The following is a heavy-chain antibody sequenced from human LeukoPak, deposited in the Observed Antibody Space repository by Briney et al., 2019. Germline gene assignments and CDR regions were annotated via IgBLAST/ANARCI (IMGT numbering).Heavy chain of an antibody. J-gene: IGHJ3*02. Sequence: SETLSLTCPVSRDSIRSEYWTYIRQPPGKGLEWVGCTYDSETSNSKPSLKSRVTISVDTSKNQFSLKLSSVTAADTAVYYCARGRHGITMIVVVNAFDIWGQGTMVTVSS. CDR3: ARGRHGITMIVVVNAFDI. D-gene: IGHD3-22*01. CDR2: TYDSETS. V-gene: IGHV4-59*12. CDR1: RDSIRSEY.